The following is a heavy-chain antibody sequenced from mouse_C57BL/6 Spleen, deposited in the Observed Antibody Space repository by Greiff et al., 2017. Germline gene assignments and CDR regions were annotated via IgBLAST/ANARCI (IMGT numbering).Heavy chain of an antibody. CDR3: ARDYGSSPYWYFDV. J-gene: IGHJ1*03. CDR2: ISSGSSTI. V-gene: IGHV5-17*01. CDR1: GFTFSDYG. Sequence: EVQLVESGGGLVKPGGSLKLSCAASGFTFSDYGMHWVRLAPEKGLEWVAYISSGSSTIYYADTVKGRFTISRDNAKNTLFLQMTSLRSEDTAMYYCARDYGSSPYWYFDVWGTGTTVTVSS. D-gene: IGHD1-1*01.